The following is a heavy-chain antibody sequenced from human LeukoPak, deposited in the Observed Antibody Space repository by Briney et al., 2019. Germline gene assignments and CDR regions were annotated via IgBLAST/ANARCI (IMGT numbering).Heavy chain of an antibody. J-gene: IGHJ4*02. Sequence: GGSLRLSCAASGFTVSSNYMSWVRQAPGKGLEWVSVIYSGGSTYYADSVKGRFTISRDNSKNTLYLQMNSLNAEGTAVYYCANEAYGSGSYYTDYWGQGTLVTVSS. CDR2: IYSGGST. CDR3: ANEAYGSGSYYTDY. CDR1: GFTVSSNY. V-gene: IGHV3-66*01. D-gene: IGHD3-10*01.